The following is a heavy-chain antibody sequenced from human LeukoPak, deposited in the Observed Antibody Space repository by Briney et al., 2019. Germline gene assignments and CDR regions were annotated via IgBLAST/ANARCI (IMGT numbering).Heavy chain of an antibody. D-gene: IGHD6-13*01. V-gene: IGHV3-74*01. CDR1: GFTFSSYW. J-gene: IGHJ4*02. Sequence: GGSLRLSCAASGFTFSSYWMHWVRQAPGMGPVWVSRINADGSSTSYADSVKGRFTISKDNAKNTLYLQMNSLRAEDTAVYYCTSSSHSSIRFDYWGQGTLVTVSS. CDR3: TSSSHSSIRFDY. CDR2: INADGSST.